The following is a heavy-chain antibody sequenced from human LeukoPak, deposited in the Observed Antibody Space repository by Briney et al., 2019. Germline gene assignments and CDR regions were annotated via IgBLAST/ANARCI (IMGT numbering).Heavy chain of an antibody. CDR3: ARGWSGSWSTFDY. Sequence: PGGSLRLSCAASGFTSSSYWMSWVRQAPGKGLEWVANIKQDGSEKYYVDSVKGRFTISRDNAKNSLYLQMNSLRAEDTAVYYCARGWSGSWSTFDYWGQGTLVTVSS. D-gene: IGHD6-13*01. J-gene: IGHJ4*02. CDR2: IKQDGSEK. V-gene: IGHV3-7*01. CDR1: GFTSSSYW.